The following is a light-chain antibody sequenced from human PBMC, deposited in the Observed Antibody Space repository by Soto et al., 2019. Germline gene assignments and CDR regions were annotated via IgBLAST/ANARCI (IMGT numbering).Light chain of an antibody. CDR2: AAS. CDR1: QGIRND. Sequence: AIQMTQSPSSLSASVGDRVTITCRASQGIRNDLGWYQQKPGKAPKLLIYAASSLQSGAPSRVSGSGSGREFARTISSLQPEDFATYYCLQDYNYALTFGGGTKVQIK. CDR3: LQDYNYALT. J-gene: IGKJ4*01. V-gene: IGKV1-6*01.